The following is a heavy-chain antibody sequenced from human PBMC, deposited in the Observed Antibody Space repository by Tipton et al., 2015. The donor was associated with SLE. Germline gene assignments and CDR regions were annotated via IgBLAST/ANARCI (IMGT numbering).Heavy chain of an antibody. CDR2: IYNSGGG. V-gene: IGHV4-59*11. CDR3: ARSDYYDSSGYYSYAFDI. J-gene: IGHJ3*02. CDR1: GGSISSHY. D-gene: IGHD3-22*01. Sequence: TLSLTCTVSGGSISSHYWSWIRQPPGKGLEWIGYIYNSGGGNYNPSLKSRVTISVDTSKNQFSLKLSSVSAADTAVYYCARSDYYDSSGYYSYAFDIWGQGTMVTVSS.